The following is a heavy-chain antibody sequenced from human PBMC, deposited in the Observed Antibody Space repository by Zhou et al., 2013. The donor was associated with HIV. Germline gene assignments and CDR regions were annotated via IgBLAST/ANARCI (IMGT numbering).Heavy chain of an antibody. CDR2: IIPIFETT. V-gene: IGHV1-69*05. CDR3: SEKGRLWSVIALDYYYFYLDV. CDR1: GGTFSSHA. J-gene: IGHJ6*03. D-gene: IGHD2-21*01. Sequence: QVQLVQSGAEVKKPGSSVKVSCTASGGTFSSHAISWVRQAPGQGLEWMGGIIPIFETTNYAQKFQGRVTINMDEITNTAYMELSSLRSEDTAVYYCSEKGRLWSVIALDYYYFYLDVWGKGTTVTVSS.